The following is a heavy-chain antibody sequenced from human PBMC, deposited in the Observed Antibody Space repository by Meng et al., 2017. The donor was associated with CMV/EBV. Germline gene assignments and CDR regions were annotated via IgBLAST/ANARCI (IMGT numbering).Heavy chain of an antibody. CDR3: VRSSGWSLFDY. Sequence: VKSGAEMKRPGASVKVSCTTSGFTFSDYYIHWVRQAPGQGLEWMGWVNSNNDATNYARKFQGRVSMTRDTSISTAHMELSRLMSDDTAVYYCVRSSGWSLFDYWGQGTLVTVSS. D-gene: IGHD6-19*01. CDR1: GFTFSDYY. V-gene: IGHV1-2*02. J-gene: IGHJ4*02. CDR2: VNSNNDAT.